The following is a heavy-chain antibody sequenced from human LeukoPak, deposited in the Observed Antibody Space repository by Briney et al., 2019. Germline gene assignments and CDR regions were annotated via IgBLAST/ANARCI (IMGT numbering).Heavy chain of an antibody. V-gene: IGHV3-74*01. CDR1: GFTFRTSW. Sequence: GGSLRLSCAASGFTFRTSWMHWVPQFPGTGLVSFSRISSDGSSTIYAESVKGRFTISRDNANNTLYLQMNSMRGEDTAVYYCAREWALPGAYYMDVWGKGTTVTVSS. J-gene: IGHJ6*03. D-gene: IGHD1-26*01. CDR3: AREWALPGAYYMDV. CDR2: ISSDGSST.